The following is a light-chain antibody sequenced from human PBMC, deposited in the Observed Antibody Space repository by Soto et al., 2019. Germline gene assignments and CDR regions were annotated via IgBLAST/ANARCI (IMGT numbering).Light chain of an antibody. CDR3: SSYTISSTPVI. CDR2: DVS. CDR1: SSDVGTHNS. V-gene: IGLV2-14*01. J-gene: IGLJ2*01. Sequence: QSALTQPASVSGSPGQSITISCTGTSSDVGTHNSVSWYQQHPGKAPKLLIYDVSNRPLGVSNRFSGSKSGSTASLTISGLQAEDEADYYCSSYTISSTPVIFGGGTKLTVL.